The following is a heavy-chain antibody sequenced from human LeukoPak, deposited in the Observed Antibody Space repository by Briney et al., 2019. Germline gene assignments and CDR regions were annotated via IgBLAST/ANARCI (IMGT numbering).Heavy chain of an antibody. CDR1: GFTFSSYW. V-gene: IGHV3-7*05. CDR2: IERDGSEK. Sequence: SGGSPRLSCAASGFTFSSYWMTWVRQAPGKGLEWVANIERDGSEKNYVDSVKGRFTISRDNAKNSLYLQMNSLGAEDTAVYYCPRAQSGFDFWGQGTLVTVSS. D-gene: IGHD3-3*01. J-gene: IGHJ4*02. CDR3: PRAQSGFDF.